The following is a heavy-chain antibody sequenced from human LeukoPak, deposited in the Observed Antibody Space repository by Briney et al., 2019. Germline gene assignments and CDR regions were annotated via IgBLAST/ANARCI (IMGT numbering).Heavy chain of an antibody. J-gene: IGHJ4*02. CDR1: GFTFSTYW. V-gene: IGHV3-7*02. CDR2: IKQDGSEQ. D-gene: IGHD3-3*01. Sequence: AGGSLRLSCAASGFTFSTYWMTWVRQAPGKGLEWVANIKQDGSEQYCVDSVKGRFTISRDNAKNSLYLQMNSLRAEDTAVYYCATILGYYFDYWGQGALVTVSS. CDR3: ATILGYYFDY.